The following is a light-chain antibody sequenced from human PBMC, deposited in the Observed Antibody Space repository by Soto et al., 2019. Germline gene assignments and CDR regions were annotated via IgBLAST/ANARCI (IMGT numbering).Light chain of an antibody. CDR1: QTISTY. J-gene: IGKJ3*01. Sequence: DIQMTQSPSSLSASVGDRVTITCRASQTISTYLNWYHQIGGKAPKLLIYAASSLHSGFPSRFSGSGSWPDFTLTISSLQHEEFTTDYCQQSDSTTFTCDHGTKVAI. CDR2: AAS. CDR3: QQSDSTTFT. V-gene: IGKV1-39*01.